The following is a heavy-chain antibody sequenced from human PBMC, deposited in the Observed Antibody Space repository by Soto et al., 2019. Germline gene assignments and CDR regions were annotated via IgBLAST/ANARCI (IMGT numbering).Heavy chain of an antibody. CDR3: ARSVVSSTRFDP. CDR1: GFTFSDSS. V-gene: IGHV3-11*06. CDR2: ISSGTSYT. J-gene: IGHJ5*02. Sequence: QVQLVESGGGLVRPGESLRLSCAASGFTFSDSSMNWIRQAPGKGLEWVSYISSGTSYTNYADSVKGRFTISRDNTKNSLFLHMNSLRAEDTAVYYCARSVVSSTRFDPWGQGTLVCFSS. D-gene: IGHD6-13*01.